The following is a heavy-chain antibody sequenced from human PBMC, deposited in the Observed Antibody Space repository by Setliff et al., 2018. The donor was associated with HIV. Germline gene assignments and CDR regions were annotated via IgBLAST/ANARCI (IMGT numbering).Heavy chain of an antibody. J-gene: IGHJ5*02. CDR3: ASRVYYYDSNNFLREEGFDP. D-gene: IGHD3-22*01. CDR2: IYTSGST. V-gene: IGHV4-61*09. CDR1: GGSISSGSYY. Sequence: TLSLTCTVSGGSISSGSYYWSWMRQPAGKGLEWIGHIYTSGSTNSNPSLKSRVTISVDMSNTQIFLNMTSVTAADTAVYYCASRVYYYDSNNFLREEGFDPWGQGTLVTVSS.